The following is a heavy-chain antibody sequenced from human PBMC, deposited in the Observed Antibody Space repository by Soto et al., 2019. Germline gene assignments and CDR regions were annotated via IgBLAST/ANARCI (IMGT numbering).Heavy chain of an antibody. CDR2: IIPIFGTA. J-gene: IGHJ5*02. CDR1: GGTFSSYA. V-gene: IGHV1-69*13. CDR3: ARYQGQLVPYNWFDP. Sequence: ASVKVSCKASGGTFSSYAISWVRQAPGQGLEWMGGIIPIFGTANYAQKFQGRVTITADESTSTAYMELSSLRSEDTAVYYCARYQGQLVPYNWFDPWGQGTLVTVSS. D-gene: IGHD6-6*01.